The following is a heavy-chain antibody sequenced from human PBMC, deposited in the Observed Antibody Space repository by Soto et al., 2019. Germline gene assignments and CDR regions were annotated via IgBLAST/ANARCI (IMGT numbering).Heavy chain of an antibody. V-gene: IGHV4-61*01. J-gene: IGHJ6*02. Sequence: SETLSLTCTVSGGSVSSGSYYWSWIRQPPGKGLEWIGYIYYSGSTNYNPSLKSRVTISVDTSKNQFSLKLSSVTAADTAVYYCARDSGYYDFWSGYYLAYYGMDVWGQGTTVTVSS. D-gene: IGHD3-3*01. CDR1: GGSVSSGSYY. CDR2: IYYSGST. CDR3: ARDSGYYDFWSGYYLAYYGMDV.